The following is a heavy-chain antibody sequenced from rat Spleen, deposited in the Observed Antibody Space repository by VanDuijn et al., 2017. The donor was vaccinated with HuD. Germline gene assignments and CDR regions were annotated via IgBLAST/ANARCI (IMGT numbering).Heavy chain of an antibody. V-gene: IGHV5-20*01. Sequence: EVQLVESGGGLAQPGRSLKLSCVASGFTFSNYDMAWVRQAPTKGLEWIASISYDCSSTYYRDSVKGRFTISRDIAKSTLYLKMDSLRSEDTATYYWTTGGSYYGYGFDYWGQGVMVTVSS. D-gene: IGHD1-7*01. CDR1: GFTFSNYD. J-gene: IGHJ2*01. CDR2: ISYDCSST. CDR3: TTGGSYYGYGFDY.